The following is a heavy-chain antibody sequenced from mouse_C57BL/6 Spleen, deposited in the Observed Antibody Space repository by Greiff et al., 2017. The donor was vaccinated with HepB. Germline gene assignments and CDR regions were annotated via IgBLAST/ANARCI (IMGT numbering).Heavy chain of an antibody. J-gene: IGHJ3*01. CDR3: ATLYYGYLAWFAY. V-gene: IGHV5-9*01. Sequence: EVQLVESGGGLVKPGGSLKLSCAASGFTFSSYTMSWVRQTPEKRLEWVATISGGGGNTYYPDSVKGRFTISRDNAKNTLYLQMSSLRSEDTALYYCATLYYGYLAWFAYWGQGTLVTVSA. D-gene: IGHD2-2*01. CDR1: GFTFSSYT. CDR2: ISGGGGNT.